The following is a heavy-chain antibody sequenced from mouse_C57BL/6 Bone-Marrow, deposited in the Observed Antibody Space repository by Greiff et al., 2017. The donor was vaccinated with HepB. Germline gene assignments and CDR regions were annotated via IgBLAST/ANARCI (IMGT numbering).Heavy chain of an antibody. V-gene: IGHV7-1*01. D-gene: IGHD1-1*01. Sequence: EVQGVESGGGLVQSGRSLRLSCATSGFTFSDFYMEWVRQAPGKGLEWIAASRNKANDYTTEYSASVKGRFIVSRDTSQSILYLQMNALRAEDTAIYYCARDAHYGGYAMDYWGQGTSVTVSS. CDR2: SRNKANDYTT. CDR1: GFTFSDFY. CDR3: ARDAHYGGYAMDY. J-gene: IGHJ4*01.